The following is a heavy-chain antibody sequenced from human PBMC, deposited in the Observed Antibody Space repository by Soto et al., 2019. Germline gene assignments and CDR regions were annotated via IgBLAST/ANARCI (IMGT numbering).Heavy chain of an antibody. V-gene: IGHV3-72*01. CDR1: GFTFSDFY. Sequence: EVQLVESGGGLVKPGGSLRLSCAGSGFTFSDFYMDWVRQVPGKGLEWVARSRNKAVGYTTEDAASVKGRFSISRDDSKTSLYLQMDSLRAEVTAIYYCTRDTLAVAGLDYWGQGALVTVSS. CDR2: SRNKAVGYTT. J-gene: IGHJ4*02. CDR3: TRDTLAVAGLDY. D-gene: IGHD6-19*01.